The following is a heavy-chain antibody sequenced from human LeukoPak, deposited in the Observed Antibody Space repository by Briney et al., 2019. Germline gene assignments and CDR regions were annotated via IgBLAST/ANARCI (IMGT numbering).Heavy chain of an antibody. CDR3: ARERTSGWDAFVF. Sequence: PGGSLRLSCAASGFTFSSFWMHWVRQAPGKGLVWVSRINSVGSSTSYADSVKGRFTISRDNAKNTLYLQMNSLRAEDTAVYYCARERTSGWDAFVFWGQGTLVTVSS. V-gene: IGHV3-74*01. J-gene: IGHJ4*02. CDR1: GFTFSSFW. D-gene: IGHD6-19*01. CDR2: INSVGSST.